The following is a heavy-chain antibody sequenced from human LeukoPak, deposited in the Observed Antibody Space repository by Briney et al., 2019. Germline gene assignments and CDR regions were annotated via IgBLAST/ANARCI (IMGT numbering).Heavy chain of an antibody. CDR3: ARDWGTPYGGCEPYIDY. V-gene: IGHV3-21*01. Sequence: GGSLRLSCAASGFTFSSYSMNWVRQAPGKGLEWVSSISSSSSYIYYADSVKGRFTISRDNAKNSLYLQMNSLRAEDTAVYYCARDWGTPYGGCEPYIDYWGQGTLVTVSS. CDR1: GFTFSSYS. D-gene: IGHD5-12*01. J-gene: IGHJ4*02. CDR2: ISSSSSYI.